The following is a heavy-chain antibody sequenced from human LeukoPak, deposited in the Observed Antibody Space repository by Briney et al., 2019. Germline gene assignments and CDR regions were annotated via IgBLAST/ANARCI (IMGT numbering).Heavy chain of an antibody. D-gene: IGHD3-10*01. CDR2: INAGNGNT. CDR1: GYTFTSYA. J-gene: IGHJ4*02. Sequence: AASVKVSCKASGYTFTSYAMHWVRQAPGQRLEWMGWINAGNGNTKYSQKFQGRVTITRDTSASTAYMELSSLRSEDTAVYYCARGSGSYTFDYWGQGTLVTVSS. CDR3: ARGSGSYTFDY. V-gene: IGHV1-3*01.